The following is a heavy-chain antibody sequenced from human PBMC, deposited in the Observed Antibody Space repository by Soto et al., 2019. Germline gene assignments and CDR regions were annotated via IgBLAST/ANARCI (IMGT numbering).Heavy chain of an antibody. CDR3: ARLIFREYYYYYYGMDV. Sequence: PGESRNLSWKLSRYCFTIYSIGLVSQMPGKCLEWMGIINPGDADTRYRPSFQGKVTMSGDKSISTAYLQWSSLKASDTAMYYCARLIFREYYYYYYGMDVWGQGTTVTVSS. V-gene: IGHV5-51*01. J-gene: IGHJ6*02. D-gene: IGHD3-10*01. CDR2: INPGDADT. CDR1: RYCFTIYS.